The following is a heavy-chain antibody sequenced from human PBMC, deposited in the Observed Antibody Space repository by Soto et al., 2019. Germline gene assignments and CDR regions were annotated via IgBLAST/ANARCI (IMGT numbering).Heavy chain of an antibody. Sequence: QVQLQESGPGLVKPSETLSLTCTVSGGSISSYYWSWIRQPPGKGLEWIGYIYYSGSTNYNPSLKSRVTISVDTSKNQFSLKLSSVTAADTAVYYCARVVAAADPIFDYWGQGTLVTVSS. J-gene: IGHJ4*02. D-gene: IGHD6-13*01. CDR3: ARVVAAADPIFDY. CDR1: GGSISSYY. V-gene: IGHV4-59*01. CDR2: IYYSGST.